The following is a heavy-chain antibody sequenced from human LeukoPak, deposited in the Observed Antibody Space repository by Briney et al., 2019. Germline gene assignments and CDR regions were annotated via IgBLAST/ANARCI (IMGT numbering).Heavy chain of an antibody. CDR2: ISYDGSNK. Sequence: GGSLRLSCAASGFTFSSYAMHWVRQAPGKGLEWVAVISYDGSNKYYADSVKGRFTISRDNSKNTLYLQMNSLRAEDTAVYYCARSEQSSGYYYAGYWGQGTRVTVSS. J-gene: IGHJ4*02. V-gene: IGHV3-30-3*01. CDR3: ARSEQSSGYYYAGY. CDR1: GFTFSSYA. D-gene: IGHD3-22*01.